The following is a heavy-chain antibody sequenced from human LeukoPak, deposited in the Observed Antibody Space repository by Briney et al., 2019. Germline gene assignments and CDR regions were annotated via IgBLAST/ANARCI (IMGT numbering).Heavy chain of an antibody. V-gene: IGHV3-15*01. CDR1: EFPFTRAW. Sequence: PGGSLRLSCAVSEFPFTRAWMTWVRQAPGKGLEWVGRIKSKTDSGTTDYAAPVKGRFSISRDDSKNTLYLQMNSLETEDTAMYYCTTCGYDRCGAFDIWGQGTVVTVSS. CDR3: TTCGYDRCGAFDI. D-gene: IGHD5-12*01. J-gene: IGHJ3*02. CDR2: IKSKTDSGTT.